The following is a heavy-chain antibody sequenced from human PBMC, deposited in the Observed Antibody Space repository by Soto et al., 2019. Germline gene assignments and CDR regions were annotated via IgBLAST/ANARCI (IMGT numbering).Heavy chain of an antibody. CDR3: AKDYSYDSSGVLGY. D-gene: IGHD3-22*01. V-gene: IGHV3-23*01. CDR1: EFTFKSYA. CDR2: ISYIGDST. Sequence: EVQLLESGGGLIQPGGSLRLSCAASEFTFKSYAMSWVRQAPGEGLEWVSAISYIGDSTYYADSVKGRFTISRDNSKNTLFLQMDSLRPEDTAVYFCAKDYSYDSSGVLGYWGQGTLVTVSS. J-gene: IGHJ4*02.